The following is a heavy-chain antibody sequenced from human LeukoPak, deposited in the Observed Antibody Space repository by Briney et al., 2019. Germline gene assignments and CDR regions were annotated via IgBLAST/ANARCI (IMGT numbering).Heavy chain of an antibody. CDR3: ARGVWELRNWFDP. CDR2: ISAYNGNT. D-gene: IGHD1-26*01. CDR1: GYTFTGYY. J-gene: IGHJ5*02. Sequence: ASVKVSCKASGYTFTGYYMHWVRQAPGQGLEWMGWISAYNGNTNYAQKLQGRVTMTTDTSTSTAYMELRSLRSDDTAVYYCARGVWELRNWFDPWGQGTLVTVSS. V-gene: IGHV1-18*04.